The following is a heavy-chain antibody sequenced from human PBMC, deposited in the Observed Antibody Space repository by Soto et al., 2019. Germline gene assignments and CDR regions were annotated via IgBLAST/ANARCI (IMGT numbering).Heavy chain of an antibody. D-gene: IGHD1-1*01. Sequence: PLEILSLTCTVSGGSIISSSYYWGWIRQPPGKGLEWIGSIYYSGSTYYNPSLKSRVTISVDTSKNQFSLKLSSVTAADTAVYYCASGNRSRNYYYYYGMDVWGQGTTVTVSS. CDR3: ASGNRSRNYYYYYGMDV. CDR2: IYYSGST. CDR1: GGSIISSSYY. J-gene: IGHJ6*02. V-gene: IGHV4-39*01.